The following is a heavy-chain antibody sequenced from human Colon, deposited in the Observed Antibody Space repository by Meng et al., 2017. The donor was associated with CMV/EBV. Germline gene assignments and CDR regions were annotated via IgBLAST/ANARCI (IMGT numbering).Heavy chain of an antibody. V-gene: IGHV1-2*02. CDR2: INPYSGDT. Sequence: QGHLMQTGAEMREPGASVKVSCKASGYTFTGYLIPWVRQAPGQGLEWMGWINPYSGDTIYAQKFEVGVTMTRDASITTAYLELSSLKSDDTAVYYCGTFGGDFDYWGQGTLVTVSS. D-gene: IGHD3-3*01. J-gene: IGHJ4*02. CDR1: GYTFTGYL. CDR3: GTFGGDFDY.